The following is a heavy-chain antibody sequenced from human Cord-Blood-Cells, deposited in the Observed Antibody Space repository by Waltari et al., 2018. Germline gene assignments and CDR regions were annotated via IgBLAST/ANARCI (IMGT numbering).Heavy chain of an antibody. D-gene: IGHD7-27*01. J-gene: IGHJ2*01. CDR3: ARGLPWLTGSLYWYFDL. V-gene: IGHV1-8*03. CDR2: MNPISGNT. Sequence: QVQLLQSGAEVQKPGASVKVYCQASGYTLTSYDINWDRQDTGQGLEWMGWMNPISGNTGYAQKFQGRVTITRNTSISTAYMELSSLRSEDTAVYYCARGLPWLTGSLYWYFDLWGRGTLVTVSS. CDR1: GYTLTSYD.